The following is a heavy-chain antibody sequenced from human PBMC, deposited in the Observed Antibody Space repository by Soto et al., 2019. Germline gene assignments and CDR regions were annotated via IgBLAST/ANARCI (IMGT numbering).Heavy chain of an antibody. J-gene: IGHJ6*02. CDR2: ISGSGGTT. V-gene: IGHV3-23*01. Sequence: EVQLLESGGAPVQSGGSLRLSCVGSGFTFENYAMSWVRQAPGKGLEWASAISGSGGTTYYSDSVKGRFTISRDNSKNTVYLQMNDLRVEDAAEYFCAKDSWAIFGVPAGEYYAMDVWGQGTTVTVSS. CDR1: GFTFENYA. CDR3: AKDSWAIFGVPAGEYYAMDV. D-gene: IGHD3-3*01.